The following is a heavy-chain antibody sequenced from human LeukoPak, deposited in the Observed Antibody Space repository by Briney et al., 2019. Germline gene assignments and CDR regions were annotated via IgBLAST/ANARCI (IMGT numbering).Heavy chain of an antibody. CDR1: GGSISSNTYY. D-gene: IGHD5-12*01. CDR3: ARVGYSGDFDY. J-gene: IGHJ4*02. Sequence: SETLSLTCTVSGGSISSNTYYWGWIRQPPGKGLEWIGTIFYTGSTYYNPSLKSRVTISVDTSKIQFSLRLTSVTAADTAVYYCARVGYSGDFDYWGQGTLVTVSS. CDR2: IFYTGST. V-gene: IGHV4-39*07.